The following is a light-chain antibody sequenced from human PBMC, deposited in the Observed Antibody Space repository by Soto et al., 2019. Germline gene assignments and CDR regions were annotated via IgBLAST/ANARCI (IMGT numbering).Light chain of an antibody. CDR2: SVS. Sequence: QCALTQPASASGSPGQSITISCSGTSSDIGAYAHVAWFQQFPGKTPKLVTYSVSNRPSGVSYRFSGSKSGNTASLTISGLQADDEADYYCISYTVSRSYVFGPGTKV. J-gene: IGLJ1*01. CDR3: ISYTVSRSYV. V-gene: IGLV2-14*01. CDR1: SSDIGAYAH.